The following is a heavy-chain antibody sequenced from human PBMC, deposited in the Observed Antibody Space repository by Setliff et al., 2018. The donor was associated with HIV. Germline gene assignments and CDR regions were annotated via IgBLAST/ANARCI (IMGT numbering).Heavy chain of an antibody. CDR3: AGDKEPWEGYYKYFSMDV. CDR1: GYSFTDYY. D-gene: IGHD1-26*01. Sequence: ASVKVSCKASGYSFTDYYIHGVRQAPGQGLEWLGRINPNMNPNSGGTDYAQKFQGRVTMTRDKSISTVYMELNKLTSDYTAVYFCAGDKEPWEGYYKYFSMDVWGKGTKVTVSS. CDR2: INPNMNPNSGGT. V-gene: IGHV1-2*06. J-gene: IGHJ6*03.